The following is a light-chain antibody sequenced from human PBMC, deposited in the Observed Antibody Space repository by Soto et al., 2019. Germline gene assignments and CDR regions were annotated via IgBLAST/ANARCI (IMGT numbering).Light chain of an antibody. CDR3: CSYAGSSTSWV. V-gene: IGLV2-23*02. J-gene: IGLJ3*02. CDR2: EVS. CDR1: SSDVGSYNL. Sequence: QSVLTQPASVSGSPGQSITISCTGTSSDVGSYNLVSWYQQHPGKAPKLMIYEVSKRPSGVSNRFSGSKSGNTASLTISGLQAEDEADYYCCSYAGSSTSWVFGGGTKLT.